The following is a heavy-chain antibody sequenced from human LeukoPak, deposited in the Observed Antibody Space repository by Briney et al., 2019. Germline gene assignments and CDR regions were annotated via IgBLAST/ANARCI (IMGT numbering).Heavy chain of an antibody. CDR1: GFTFSSYS. CDR3: AGFSMASRDY. V-gene: IGHV3-21*01. CDR2: ISSSSSYI. J-gene: IGHJ4*02. Sequence: PGGSLRLSCAASGFTFSSYSMNWVRQAPGKGLEWVSSISSSSSYIYYADSVKGRFTISRDNAKNSLYLQMNSLRAEDTAVYYCAGFSMASRDYWGQGTLVTVSS. D-gene: IGHD2/OR15-2a*01.